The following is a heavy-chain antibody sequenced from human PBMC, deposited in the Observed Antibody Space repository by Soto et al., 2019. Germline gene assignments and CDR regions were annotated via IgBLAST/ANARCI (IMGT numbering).Heavy chain of an antibody. V-gene: IGHV4-31*03. CDR1: GESISSGGYY. D-gene: IGHD6-6*01. CDR3: ARASSSSSAADY. CDR2: IYDTESA. J-gene: IGHJ4*02. Sequence: PSETLSRTCSVSGESISSGGYYWSWIRHLPGKGLEWIGYIYDTESAYYNPSLKSRVSISMDTSENHFAMRLTSVTAADSAVYYCARASSSSSAADYWGQGLQVTVSS.